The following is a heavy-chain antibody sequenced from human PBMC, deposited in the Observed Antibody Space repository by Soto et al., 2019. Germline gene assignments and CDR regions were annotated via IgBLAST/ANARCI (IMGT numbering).Heavy chain of an antibody. Sequence: QVQLVQSGAEVQKPGSSVTVSCKASGGTFSSYAISWVRQAPGQGLEWMGGIIRIFGTANYAQKFQGRVTITADKSTSTAYMELSSLRSEDTAVYYCARDVGEYDYYHGMDVWGQGTTVTVS. J-gene: IGHJ6*02. CDR2: IIRIFGTA. V-gene: IGHV1-69*06. CDR3: ARDVGEYDYYHGMDV. D-gene: IGHD3-10*01. CDR1: GGTFSSYA.